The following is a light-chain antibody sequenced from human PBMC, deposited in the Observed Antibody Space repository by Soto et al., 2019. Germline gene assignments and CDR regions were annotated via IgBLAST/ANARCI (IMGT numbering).Light chain of an antibody. CDR1: QTIRSN. J-gene: IGKJ4*01. CDR3: QQSGSPLT. V-gene: IGKV3-20*01. Sequence: ELTHSPSNMSLSPGLRATLCCRASQTIRSNLAWYKQKPGQAPRPLIYGVSNRATGIPDRLSGSGSGTEFTLTISRLEPEDLAVYYCQQSGSPLTFGGGTKVDIK. CDR2: GVS.